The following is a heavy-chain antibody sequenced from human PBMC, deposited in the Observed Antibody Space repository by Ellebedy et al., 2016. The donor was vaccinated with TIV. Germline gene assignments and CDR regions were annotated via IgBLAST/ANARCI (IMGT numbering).Heavy chain of an antibody. J-gene: IGHJ5*02. CDR2: ISYDGSNK. CDR1: GFTFSSYA. V-gene: IGHV3-30-3*01. CDR3: ARGTGYCSGGSCPNWFDP. D-gene: IGHD2-15*01. Sequence: GGSLRLSXAASGFTFSSYAMHWVRQAPGKGLEWVAVISYDGSNKYYADSVKGRFTISRDNSKNTLYLQMNSLRAEDTAVYYCARGTGYCSGGSCPNWFDPWGQGTLVTVSS.